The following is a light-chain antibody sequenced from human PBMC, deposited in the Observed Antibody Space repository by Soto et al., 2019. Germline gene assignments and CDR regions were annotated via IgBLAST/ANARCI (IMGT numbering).Light chain of an antibody. CDR1: SGHSSCI. CDR3: ETWDFNTRV. V-gene: IGLV4-60*02. Sequence: QAVLTQSSSASASLGSSVKLTCTLSSGHSSCIIAWHQQQPGKAPRYLMKLEGSGSYNKGSGVPDRFSGSSSGADRYLTISNLQFEAEADYYCETWDFNTRVFGGGTKVTVL. CDR2: LEGSGSY. J-gene: IGLJ3*02.